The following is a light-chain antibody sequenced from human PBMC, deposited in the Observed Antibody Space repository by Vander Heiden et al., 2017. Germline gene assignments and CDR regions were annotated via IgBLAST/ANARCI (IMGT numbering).Light chain of an antibody. CDR2: DDR. CDR3: QVWDTHTDHYV. CDR1: NIGSRS. V-gene: IGLV3-21*02. J-gene: IGLJ1*01. Sequence: YVLTHPPSVSAAPGQTARISYGGNNIGSRSVHWYMQKPGQAPVLVVYDDRDRPSGIPERFSGSNSGNTATLTISRVEAGDEADYYCQVWDTHTDHYVFGTGTRVTVL.